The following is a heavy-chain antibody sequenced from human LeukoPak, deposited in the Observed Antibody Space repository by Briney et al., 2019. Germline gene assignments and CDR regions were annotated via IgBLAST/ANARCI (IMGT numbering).Heavy chain of an antibody. CDR2: IANDGSNT. D-gene: IGHD2-2*01. V-gene: IGHV3-30*18. J-gene: IGHJ4*02. CDR1: GFTFSHYG. Sequence: GGSLRLSCAASGFTFSHYGMHWVRQAPGKGLEWVALIANDGSNTDYADSVKGRFTISRDNSENTLYLQMNSLRVEDTAVYHCAKDGFCTTTSCYPNHFDSWGQGTLVTVSS. CDR3: AKDGFCTTTSCYPNHFDS.